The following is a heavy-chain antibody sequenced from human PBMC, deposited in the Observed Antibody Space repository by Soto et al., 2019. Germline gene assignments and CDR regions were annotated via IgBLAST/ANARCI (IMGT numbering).Heavy chain of an antibody. V-gene: IGHV3-7*05. CDR2: IKQDGSEK. D-gene: IGHD5-18*01. Sequence: GGSLRLSCAASGFTFSSYWMSWVRQAPGKGLEWVANIKQDGSEKYYVDSVKGRFTISRDNAKNSLYLQMNSLRAEDTAVYYCARDNSYGYGNWFDPWGQGTLVTVSS. CDR3: ARDNSYGYGNWFDP. CDR1: GFTFSSYW. J-gene: IGHJ5*02.